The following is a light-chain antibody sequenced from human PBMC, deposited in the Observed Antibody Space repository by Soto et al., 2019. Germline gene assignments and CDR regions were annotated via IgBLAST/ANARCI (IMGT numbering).Light chain of an antibody. CDR3: QKYNSAPLT. CDR1: QSISYK. CDR2: DAS. J-gene: IGKJ4*01. V-gene: IGKV1-5*01. Sequence: DIQMTQSPSTLSASVGDRVTITCRASQSISYKLARYQHKPGKAPKLLIYDASGLQSGVPSRFSGSGSGTDFTLTISSLQPEDVAAYYCQKYNSAPLTFGGGTKVDIK.